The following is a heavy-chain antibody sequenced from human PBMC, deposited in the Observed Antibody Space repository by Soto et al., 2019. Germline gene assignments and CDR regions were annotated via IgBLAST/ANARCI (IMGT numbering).Heavy chain of an antibody. CDR2: ISSTTNYI. V-gene: IGHV3-21*01. CDR1: GFTFTRYS. CDR3: ARESEDLTSNFDY. Sequence: GGSLRLSCAASGFTFTRYSMNWFRQAPGKGLEWVSSISSTTNYIYYADSMKGRFTVSRDNAKNSVYLEMNSLSAEDTAVYYCARESEDLTSNFDYWGQGTLVTVSS. J-gene: IGHJ4*02.